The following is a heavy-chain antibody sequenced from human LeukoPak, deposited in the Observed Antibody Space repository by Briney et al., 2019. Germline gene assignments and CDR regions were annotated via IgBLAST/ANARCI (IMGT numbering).Heavy chain of an antibody. CDR1: GGSIGSDGYS. CDR3: ARSVYCSGGNCYFDY. V-gene: IGHV4-30-2*01. D-gene: IGHD2-15*01. J-gene: IGHJ4*02. CDR2: IFHSGST. Sequence: TLSLTCAVSGGSIGSDGYSWSWIRQPPGKGLEWVGYIFHSGSTFYNPSLQSRVTISVDRSSNQFSLKLSSVTAADTAVYYCARSVYCSGGNCYFDYWGQGTLVTVSS.